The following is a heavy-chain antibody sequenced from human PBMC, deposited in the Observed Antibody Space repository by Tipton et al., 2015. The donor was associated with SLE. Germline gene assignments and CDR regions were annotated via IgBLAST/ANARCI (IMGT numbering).Heavy chain of an antibody. D-gene: IGHD1-26*01. J-gene: IGHJ4*02. CDR2: IHDSGTT. V-gene: IGHV4-59*01. CDR1: GGSITFYY. Sequence: TLSLTCTVSGGSITFYYWSWIRQSPGKGLEWIGYIHDSGTTNYNPTLKSRVTMSVATSKNQFSLRLSSVTAADTAVYYCARDGPEWVDYWGQGTLVTVSS. CDR3: ARDGPEWVDY.